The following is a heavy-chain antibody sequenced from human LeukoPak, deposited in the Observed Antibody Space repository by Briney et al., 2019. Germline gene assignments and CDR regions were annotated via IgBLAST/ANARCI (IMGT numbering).Heavy chain of an antibody. V-gene: IGHV1-46*01. CDR3: ARWTTTYLDY. CDR1: GYTFTRYY. CDR2: ITPSGGST. Sequence: ASVKVSCKASGYTFTRYYMHWVRQAPGQGLEWVGIITPSGGSTSYAQKFQGRVTMTTDTSTITVYMELSSLRSEDTAVYYCARWTTTYLDYWGQGTLVTVSS. D-gene: IGHD4-11*01. J-gene: IGHJ4*02.